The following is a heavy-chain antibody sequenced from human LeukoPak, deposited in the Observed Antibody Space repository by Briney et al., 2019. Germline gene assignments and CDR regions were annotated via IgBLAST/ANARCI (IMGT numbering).Heavy chain of an antibody. Sequence: ASVKVSCKASGYTFTSYAMHWVRQAPGQRLEWMGWINAGNGNTKYSQKFQGRVTITRDTSASTAYMELSSLRSEDTAVYYCARSDTAMELFDYWSQGTLVTVSS. J-gene: IGHJ4*02. D-gene: IGHD5-18*01. CDR3: ARSDTAMELFDY. V-gene: IGHV1-3*01. CDR1: GYTFTSYA. CDR2: INAGNGNT.